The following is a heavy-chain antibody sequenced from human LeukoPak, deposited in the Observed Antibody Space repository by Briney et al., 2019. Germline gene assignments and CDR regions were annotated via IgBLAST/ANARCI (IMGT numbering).Heavy chain of an antibody. J-gene: IGHJ5*02. CDR2: ISGSGGGT. D-gene: IGHD2-2*01. V-gene: IGHV3-23*01. CDR1: GFTFSSYA. Sequence: GGSLRLSCAASGFTFSSYAMSWVRQAPGKGLEWVSTISGSGGGTYYAESVKGRLTISRDNSKNMLYLQMNSLRAEDTAVYYCAKGLVVVVPAAWGQGTLVTVSS. CDR3: AKGLVVVVPAA.